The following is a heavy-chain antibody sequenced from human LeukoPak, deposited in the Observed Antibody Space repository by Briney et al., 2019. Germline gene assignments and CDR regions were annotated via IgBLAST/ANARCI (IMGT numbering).Heavy chain of an antibody. Sequence: PGRSLRLSCAASGFTFSSYAMSWVRQAPGKGLEWVSAISGSGGSTYYADSVKGRFTISRDNSKNTLYLQMNSLGAEDTAVYYCAKLPAYSSGWGDWFDPWGQGTLVTVSS. CDR3: AKLPAYSSGWGDWFDP. J-gene: IGHJ5*02. V-gene: IGHV3-23*01. D-gene: IGHD6-19*01. CDR1: GFTFSSYA. CDR2: ISGSGGST.